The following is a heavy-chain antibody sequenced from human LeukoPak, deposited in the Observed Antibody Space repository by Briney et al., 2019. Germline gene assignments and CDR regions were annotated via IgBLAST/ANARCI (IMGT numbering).Heavy chain of an antibody. CDR3: AARPPIIVAGPFDY. Sequence: GGSLRLSCAASGFTFSNYWMHWVRQDLGKGLVWVSSIKTDGSITYYADSAKGRFTISRDNAKNTLYLQMNSLRADDTAVYYCAARPPIIVAGPFDYWGQGTLVTVSS. D-gene: IGHD5-12*01. CDR1: GFTFSNYW. J-gene: IGHJ4*02. V-gene: IGHV3-74*01. CDR2: IKTDGSIT.